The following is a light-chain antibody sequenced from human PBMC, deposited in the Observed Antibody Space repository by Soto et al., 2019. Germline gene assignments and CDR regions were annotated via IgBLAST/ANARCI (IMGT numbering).Light chain of an antibody. CDR1: SSDVGGYNY. V-gene: IGLV2-23*01. Sequence: QSVLTQPASVSGSPGQSITISCTGTSSDVGGYNYVSWYQQHPGKAPQVLIYEGSKRPSGVSNRFSGSKSGNTASLTISGLQAEDEADYYCCSYAGSSTPSWVFGGGTKLTVL. CDR2: EGS. J-gene: IGLJ3*02. CDR3: CSYAGSSTPSWV.